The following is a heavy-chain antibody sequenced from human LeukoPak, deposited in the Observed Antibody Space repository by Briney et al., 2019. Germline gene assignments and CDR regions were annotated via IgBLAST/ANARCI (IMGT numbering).Heavy chain of an antibody. D-gene: IGHD3-10*01. J-gene: IGHJ4*02. CDR3: ARDDYYGSGSYYY. Sequence: PSGTLSLTCAVSGGSISSSNWWSWVRQPPGKGLEWIGEIYHSGSTNYNPSLKSRVTISVDKSKNQFSLKLSSVTAADTAVYYCARDDYYGSGSYYYWGQGTLVTVSS. V-gene: IGHV4-4*02. CDR2: IYHSGST. CDR1: GGSISSSNW.